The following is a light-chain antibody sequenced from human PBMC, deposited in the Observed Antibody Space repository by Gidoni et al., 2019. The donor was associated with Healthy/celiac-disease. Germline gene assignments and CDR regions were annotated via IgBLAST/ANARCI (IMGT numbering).Light chain of an antibody. J-gene: IGKJ4*01. CDR3: QIHKMALGLT. CDR1: QGANNY. Sequence: DIQMTQSPSSLSASVGDRVTITCRASQGANNYFAWYQQTPGKVPKLLIYAASTWQSGVPSRFSGSGSATDFTLTISSLQPEDVATYYCQIHKMALGLTFGGGTKVEMK. CDR2: AAS. V-gene: IGKV1-27*01.